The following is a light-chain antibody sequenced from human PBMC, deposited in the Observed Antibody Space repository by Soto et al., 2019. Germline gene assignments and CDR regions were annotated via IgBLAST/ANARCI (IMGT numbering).Light chain of an antibody. V-gene: IGKV1-39*01. CDR3: QQTYTTPRT. CDR1: QSISSY. J-gene: IGKJ1*01. Sequence: DIQMTQSPSSLSASVGDRVTITCRASQSISSYLNWYQQKLGKAPKLLIYAASNLQSGVPSRFSGSVSMTDFTLTISSLQPEDFATYYCQQTYTTPRTFGHWTKVEIK. CDR2: AAS.